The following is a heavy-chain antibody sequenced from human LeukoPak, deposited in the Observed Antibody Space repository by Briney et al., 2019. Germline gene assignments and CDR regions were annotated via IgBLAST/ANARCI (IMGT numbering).Heavy chain of an antibody. CDR2: IISSGSTI. J-gene: IGHJ4*02. D-gene: IGHD5-12*01. Sequence: PGGSLRLSCAASGFTFSSYEMNWVRQAPGKGLEWVSYIISSGSTIYYADSVKGRFTISRDNAKNSLYLQMNSLRVEDTAVYYCASATKIDYWGQGTLVTVSS. CDR3: ASATKIDY. CDR1: GFTFSSYE. V-gene: IGHV3-48*03.